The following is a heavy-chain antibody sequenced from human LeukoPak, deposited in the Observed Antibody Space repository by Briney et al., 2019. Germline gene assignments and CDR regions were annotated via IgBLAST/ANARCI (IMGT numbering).Heavy chain of an antibody. V-gene: IGHV3-23*01. Sequence: GGSLRLSCAASGFTFSSYAMSWVRQAPGKGLEWVSAISGSGGSTYYADSVKGRFTLSRDNSKNTLYLQMNSLRAEDTAVYYCAKDAEYYDILTGYYQGAFDYWGQGTLVTVSS. CDR3: AKDAEYYDILTGYYQGAFDY. D-gene: IGHD3-9*01. J-gene: IGHJ4*02. CDR1: GFTFSSYA. CDR2: ISGSGGST.